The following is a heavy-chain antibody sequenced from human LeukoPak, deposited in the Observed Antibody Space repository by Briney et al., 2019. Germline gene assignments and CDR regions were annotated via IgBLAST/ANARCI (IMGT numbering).Heavy chain of an antibody. J-gene: IGHJ6*03. V-gene: IGHV4-4*07. CDR2: IYTSGST. D-gene: IGHD3-10*01. CDR1: GGSISSYY. CDR3: ARGDYGSGSYYTYYYMDV. Sequence: SETLSLTCTVSGGSISSYYWSWIRQPAGKGLEWIGRIYTSGSTNYNPSLKSRVTMSVDTSKNQFSLKLSSVAAADTAVYYCARGDYGSGSYYTYYYMDVWGKGTTVTISS.